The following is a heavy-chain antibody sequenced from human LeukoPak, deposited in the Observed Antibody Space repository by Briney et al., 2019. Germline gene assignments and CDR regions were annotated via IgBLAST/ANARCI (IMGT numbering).Heavy chain of an antibody. CDR3: AKLIGYSYGYLDY. D-gene: IGHD5-18*01. CDR1: GFTFSSYG. J-gene: IGHJ4*02. CDR2: VSYDGSNK. Sequence: GGSLRLSCAASGFTFSSYGMHWVRQAPGKGLEWVAVVSYDGSNKYYADSVKGRFTISRDNSKNTLYLQMNSLRAEDTAVYYCAKLIGYSYGYLDYWGQGTLVTVSS. V-gene: IGHV3-30*18.